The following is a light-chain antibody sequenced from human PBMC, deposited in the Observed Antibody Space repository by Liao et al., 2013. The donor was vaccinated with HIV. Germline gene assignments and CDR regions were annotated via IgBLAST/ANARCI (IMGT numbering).Light chain of an antibody. CDR1: SIGSKS. Sequence: SYVLTQSPSATVAPGKTASISCGGDSIGSKSVHWYQQRPGQAPLLVMYYDSDRPSGIPERFSGSNSGNTATLSISRVEAGDEADYYCQVWDSNSDHPYVFGTGTKVTVL. CDR2: YDS. V-gene: IGLV3-21*01. CDR3: QVWDSNSDHPYV. J-gene: IGLJ1*01.